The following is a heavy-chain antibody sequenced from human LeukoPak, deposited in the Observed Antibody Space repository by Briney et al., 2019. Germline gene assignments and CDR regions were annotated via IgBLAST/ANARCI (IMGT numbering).Heavy chain of an antibody. CDR2: ISFDGGNK. Sequence: GGSLRLSCAASGFTFSSHGMHWVRQAPGKGLEWVAVISFDGGNKYYADSVKGRFTISRDNSKNTLYLQLNSLRAEDTAVYYCASTRSSDFDYWGQGTLVTVSS. CDR1: GFTFSSHG. V-gene: IGHV3-30*03. J-gene: IGHJ4*02. D-gene: IGHD6-6*01. CDR3: ASTRSSDFDY.